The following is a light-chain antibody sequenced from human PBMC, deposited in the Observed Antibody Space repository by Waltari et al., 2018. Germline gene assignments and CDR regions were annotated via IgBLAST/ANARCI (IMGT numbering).Light chain of an antibody. CDR1: QYISTN. CDR3: QQSHFPTWT. CDR2: DAS. Sequence: EMTQSPSSLSASVGDSVTLTCRARQYISTNLNWYQHKPRKAPKVLIYDASTLQSGVPSRFSGSGSGTDFTLTIKNLQLEDSATYYCQQSHFPTWTFGQGTKVEIK. J-gene: IGKJ1*01. V-gene: IGKV1-39*01.